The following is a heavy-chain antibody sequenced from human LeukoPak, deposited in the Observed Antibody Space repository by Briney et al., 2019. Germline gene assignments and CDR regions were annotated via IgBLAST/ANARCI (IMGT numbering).Heavy chain of an antibody. CDR3: SKFIGYGFLDI. CDR1: VGSISSYY. V-gene: IGHV4-59*12. D-gene: IGHD3-10*01. Sequence: SETLSLTCTLSVGSISSYYWSWIRQPPGKGLEWIGYIYYSGSTNYNPSLKSPVTTSVDTSKNHFSLVFTSVTPSDTAVYYCSKFIGYGFLDIWGQGTVVTVSS. J-gene: IGHJ3*02. CDR2: IYYSGST.